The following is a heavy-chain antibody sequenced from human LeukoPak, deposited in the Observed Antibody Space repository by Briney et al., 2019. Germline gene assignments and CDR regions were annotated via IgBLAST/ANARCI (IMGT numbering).Heavy chain of an antibody. CDR2: IYYSGST. D-gene: IGHD6-19*01. Sequence: SETLSLTCTVSGGSISSSSYYWGWIRQPPGKGLEWIGSIYYSGSTYYNPSLKSRVTISVDTSKNQFSLKLSSVTAADTAVYYCARHSRLSIAVAGPYYFDYWGQGTLVTVSS. V-gene: IGHV4-39*01. J-gene: IGHJ4*02. CDR3: ARHSRLSIAVAGPYYFDY. CDR1: GGSISSSSYY.